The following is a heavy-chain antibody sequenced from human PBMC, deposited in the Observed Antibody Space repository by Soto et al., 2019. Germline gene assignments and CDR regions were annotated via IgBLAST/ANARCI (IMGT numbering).Heavy chain of an antibody. CDR2: IQTGGAT. D-gene: IGHD5-12*01. J-gene: IGHJ4*02. CDR1: GFTVSRYD. Sequence: QLVESGGGLFQAGGSTRISCLASGFTVSRYDMAWVRQAPGQGLEWASIIQTGGATYYTDSAQGRFTISRDNSRNTVYRQMRSLRVGDTGVDSCVRVLYDSGVVDFWGQGSPITVS. CDR3: VRVLYDSGVVDF. V-gene: IGHV3-53*01.